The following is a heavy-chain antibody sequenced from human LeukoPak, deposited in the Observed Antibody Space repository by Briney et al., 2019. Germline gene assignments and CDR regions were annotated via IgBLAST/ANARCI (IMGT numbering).Heavy chain of an antibody. V-gene: IGHV4-30-2*01. CDR1: GGSISSGGYS. Sequence: PSQTLSLTCAVSGGSISSGGYSWSWIRQPPGKGLEWIGYIYHSGSTYYNPSLKSRVTISVDRSKNQFSLKLSSVTAADTAVYYCARKRHYYYYGMDVWGQGTTVTASS. J-gene: IGHJ6*02. CDR2: IYHSGST. CDR3: ARKRHYYYYGMDV.